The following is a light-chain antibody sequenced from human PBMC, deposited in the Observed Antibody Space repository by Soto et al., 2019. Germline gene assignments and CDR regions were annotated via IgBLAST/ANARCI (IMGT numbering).Light chain of an antibody. Sequence: EKVMTQSPATLSVPPGERATLSCRASQSVSSKLAWYQQKPGQAPRLLIYGASTRATGIPARFSGSGSGTEFTLTISSLQSEDFAVYYCQQYSNWPRTLGPGTKVDIK. CDR1: QSVSSK. J-gene: IGKJ1*01. CDR3: QQYSNWPRT. V-gene: IGKV3-15*01. CDR2: GAS.